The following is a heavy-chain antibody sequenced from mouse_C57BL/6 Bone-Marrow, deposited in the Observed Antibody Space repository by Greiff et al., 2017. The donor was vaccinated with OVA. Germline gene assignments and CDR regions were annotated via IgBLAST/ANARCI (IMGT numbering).Heavy chain of an antibody. Sequence: VQLQQSGAELVKPGASVKLSCKASGYTFTEYTIHWVKQRSGQGLEWIGWFYPGSGSIKYNEKFKDKATLTADKSSSTVYMELSRLTSEDSAVYFCARHETPYGSSYKAWFAYWGQGTLVTVSA. V-gene: IGHV1-62-2*01. J-gene: IGHJ3*01. CDR3: ARHETPYGSSYKAWFAY. CDR2: FYPGSGSI. CDR1: GYTFTEYT. D-gene: IGHD1-1*01.